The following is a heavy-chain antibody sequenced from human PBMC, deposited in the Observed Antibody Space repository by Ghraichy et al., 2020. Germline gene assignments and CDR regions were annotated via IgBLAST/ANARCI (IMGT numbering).Heavy chain of an antibody. Sequence: GGSLRLSCVASGFSFSSYAMSWVRQAPGKGLEWVSAISGSGGSTYYADSVKGRFTISRDNSKNTVSLQMNSLRAEDTAVYYCASHRGYGVYDPFDYWGQGTLVTVSS. CDR3: ASHRGYGVYDPFDY. D-gene: IGHD5/OR15-5a*01. CDR2: ISGSGGST. J-gene: IGHJ4*02. CDR1: GFSFSSYA. V-gene: IGHV3-23*01.